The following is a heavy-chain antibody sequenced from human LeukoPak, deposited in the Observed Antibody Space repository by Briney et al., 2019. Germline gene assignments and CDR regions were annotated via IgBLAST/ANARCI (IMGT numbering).Heavy chain of an antibody. CDR3: ARVRCSGGSCPYYYYYYYMDV. V-gene: IGHV4-34*01. D-gene: IGHD2-15*01. CDR1: GGSFSGYY. J-gene: IGHJ6*03. Sequence: SETLSLTCAVYGGSFSGYYWSWIRQPPGKGLEWIGQINHSGGTNYNPSLQSRVTISIDTSKNQFSLKLRFVTAADTAVYYCARVRCSGGSCPYYYYYYYMDVWGKGTTVTVSS. CDR2: INHSGGT.